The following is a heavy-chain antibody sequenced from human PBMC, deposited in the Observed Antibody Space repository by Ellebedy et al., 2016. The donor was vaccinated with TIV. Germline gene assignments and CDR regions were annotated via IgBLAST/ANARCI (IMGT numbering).Heavy chain of an antibody. CDR1: GFIFDDYA. CDR3: VKGRIVFLNPMGVYDS. Sequence: PGGSLRLSCVASGFIFDDYAMHWVRQVPGRGLQWVSSISWSSDNVFYADSVRGRFTISRDNSRNSLYLQMNSLSPEDTAVYYCVKGRIVFLNPMGVYDSWGQGALVTVSS. CDR2: ISWSSDNV. J-gene: IGHJ4*02. V-gene: IGHV3-9*01. D-gene: IGHD2/OR15-2a*01.